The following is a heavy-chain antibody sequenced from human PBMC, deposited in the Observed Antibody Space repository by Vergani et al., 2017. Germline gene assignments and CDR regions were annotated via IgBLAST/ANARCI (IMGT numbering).Heavy chain of an antibody. Sequence: QLQLQESGPGLVKPSETLSLTCTVSGGSISSSSSYWGWIRQPPGKGLEWIGSIYYSGSTYYNPSLKSRVTISVDTSKNQFSLKLSSVTAADTAVYYCARHVGRRGYSYGYDYWGQGTLVTVSS. CDR1: GGSISSSSSY. V-gene: IGHV4-39*01. D-gene: IGHD5-18*01. CDR2: IYYSGST. CDR3: ARHVGRRGYSYGYDY. J-gene: IGHJ4*02.